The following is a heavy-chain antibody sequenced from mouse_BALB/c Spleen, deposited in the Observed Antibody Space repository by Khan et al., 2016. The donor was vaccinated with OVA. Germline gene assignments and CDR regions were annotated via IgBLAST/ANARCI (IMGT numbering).Heavy chain of an antibody. CDR1: GFTFSSFG. CDR2: ISSGSSTI. V-gene: IGHV5-17*02. Sequence: EVELVESGGGLVQPGGSRKLSCAASGFTFSSFGMHWVRQAPEKGLEWVAYISSGSSTIYYADTVKGRFTIPRDNHKNTLFLQMTSLRSEDTAMYYCAKEGNYYGSSAWFAYWGQGTLGTGS. CDR3: AKEGNYYGSSAWFAY. J-gene: IGHJ3*01. D-gene: IGHD1-1*01.